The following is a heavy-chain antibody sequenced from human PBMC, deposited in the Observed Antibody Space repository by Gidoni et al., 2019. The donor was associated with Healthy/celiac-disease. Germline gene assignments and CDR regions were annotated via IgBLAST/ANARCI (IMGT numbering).Heavy chain of an antibody. CDR2: IRSKAYGGTT. V-gene: IGHV3-49*03. CDR3: TRDSYYDSSGNLLEGFDY. CDR1: GFTFGAYT. J-gene: IGHJ4*02. D-gene: IGHD3-22*01. Sequence: EVQRVESGGGWVQPGRSLGLSGTPSGFTFGAYTMSWFRQAPGKGLEWVGVIRSKAYGGTTEDAASVTGRFTSSRDDSKSIAYLQMISRKTEDTAVYYCTRDSYYDSSGNLLEGFDYWGQGTLVTVSS.